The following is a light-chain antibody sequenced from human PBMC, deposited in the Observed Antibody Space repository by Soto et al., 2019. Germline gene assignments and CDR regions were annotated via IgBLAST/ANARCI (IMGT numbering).Light chain of an antibody. J-gene: IGKJ4*01. CDR2: DAS. V-gene: IGKV1-12*01. CDR1: RDVSTW. Sequence: DIQMTQSPSSVSASVGDRVTITCRASRDVSTWLAWYQQKPGKGPKLLIYDASTLQSGAPSRFSGAGSGTDFTLTISSLQPEDFATYYCQQSYSTPLTFGGGTKVDIK. CDR3: QQSYSTPLT.